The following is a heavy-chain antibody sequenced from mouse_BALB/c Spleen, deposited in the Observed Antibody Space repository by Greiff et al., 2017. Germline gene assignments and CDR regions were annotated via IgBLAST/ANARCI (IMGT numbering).Heavy chain of an antibody. J-gene: IGHJ4*01. CDR2: ISSGGSYT. CDR1: GFTFSSYA. CDR3: ARMGRYDTTSLYAMDY. D-gene: IGHD2-14*01. V-gene: IGHV5-9-4*01. Sequence: EVMLVESGGGLVKPGGSLKLSCAASGFTFSSYAMSWVRQSPEKRLEWVAEISSGGSYTYYPDTVTGRFTISRDNAKNTLYLEMSSLRSEDTAMYYCARMGRYDTTSLYAMDYWGQGTSVTVSS.